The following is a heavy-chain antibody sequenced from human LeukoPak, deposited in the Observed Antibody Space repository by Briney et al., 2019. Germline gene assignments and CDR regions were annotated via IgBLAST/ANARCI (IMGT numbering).Heavy chain of an antibody. CDR1: GGSFSGYY. Sequence: SETLSLTCAVYGGSFSGYYWSWIRQPPGKGLEWIGEINHSGSTNYNPSLKSRVTISVDTSKNQFSLKLSSVTAADTAVYYCARGNSPITTVRGVMWGYNWFDPWGQGTLVTVSS. CDR2: INHSGST. CDR3: ARGNSPITTVRGVMWGYNWFDP. D-gene: IGHD3-10*01. V-gene: IGHV4-34*01. J-gene: IGHJ5*02.